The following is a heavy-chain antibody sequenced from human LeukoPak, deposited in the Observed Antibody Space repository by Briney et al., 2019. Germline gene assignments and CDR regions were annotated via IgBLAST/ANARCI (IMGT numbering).Heavy chain of an antibody. CDR2: IYWDDDK. Sequence: SGPTLVNPPQPLTLTCTFSGFSLSTSGVGVGWIRQPPGKALEWLALIYWDDDKRYTPSLKSRLTITKDTSKNQVVLTMTNMDPVDTATYYCAHRTGTTFLFDYWGQGTLVTVSS. V-gene: IGHV2-5*02. CDR3: AHRTGTTFLFDY. D-gene: IGHD1-1*01. J-gene: IGHJ4*02. CDR1: GFSLSTSGVG.